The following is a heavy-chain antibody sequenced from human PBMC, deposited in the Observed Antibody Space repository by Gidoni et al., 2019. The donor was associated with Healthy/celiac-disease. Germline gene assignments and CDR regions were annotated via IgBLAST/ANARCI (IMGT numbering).Heavy chain of an antibody. Sequence: EVQLVESGGGLVQPGRSLRLSCAASGFPFDDYAMHWVRQAPGKGLEWVSGISWNSGSIGYADSVKGRFTISRDNAKNSLYLQMNSLRAEDTALYYCAKDMNPYCSSTSCYGEADVWGQGTTVTVSS. CDR2: ISWNSGSI. J-gene: IGHJ6*02. D-gene: IGHD2-2*01. V-gene: IGHV3-9*01. CDR3: AKDMNPYCSSTSCYGEADV. CDR1: GFPFDDYA.